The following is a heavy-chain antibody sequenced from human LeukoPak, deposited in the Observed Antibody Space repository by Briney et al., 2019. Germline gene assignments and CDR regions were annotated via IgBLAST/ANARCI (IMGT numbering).Heavy chain of an antibody. CDR2: ISSSSSYT. Sequence: GGSLRLSCAASGFTFSDYYMSWIRQAPGKGLEWVSYISSSSSYTNYADSVKGRFTISRDNAKNSLYLQMNSLRAEDTAVYYCASRVAGYFQHWGQGTLVTVSS. J-gene: IGHJ1*01. V-gene: IGHV3-11*03. CDR3: ASRVAGYFQH. CDR1: GFTFSDYY. D-gene: IGHD3-10*01.